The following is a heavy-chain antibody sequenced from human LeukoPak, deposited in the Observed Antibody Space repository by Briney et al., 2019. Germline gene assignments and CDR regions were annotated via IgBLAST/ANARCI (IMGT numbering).Heavy chain of an antibody. D-gene: IGHD2-2*01. Sequence: GGSLRLSCAASGFTFSNYSMNWVRQAPGKGLEWVSWISSTSNTIYYADSVKGRFTISRDNSKNMLYLEMNSLRVEDTAIYYCAKDRSSSTSCSNYWGRGTLVTVSS. J-gene: IGHJ4*02. CDR1: GFTFSNYS. V-gene: IGHV3-48*01. CDR2: ISSTSNTI. CDR3: AKDRSSSTSCSNY.